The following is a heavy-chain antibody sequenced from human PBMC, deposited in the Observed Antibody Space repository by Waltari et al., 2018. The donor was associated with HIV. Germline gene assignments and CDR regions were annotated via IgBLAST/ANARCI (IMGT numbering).Heavy chain of an antibody. CDR2: IYTSGST. CDR1: GAPISSNY. D-gene: IGHD4-17*01. J-gene: IGHJ6*02. V-gene: IGHV4-4*07. Sequence: QVQLQESGPGLVKPSETLSLNCTVSGAPISSNYWRWIRQHAGKGLEWIGRIYTSGSTHYNPSLKSRVTMSVDTSKNQFSLKLSSVTAADTAVYYCARGTVTTGYYYGMDVWGQGTTVTVSS. CDR3: ARGTVTTGYYYGMDV.